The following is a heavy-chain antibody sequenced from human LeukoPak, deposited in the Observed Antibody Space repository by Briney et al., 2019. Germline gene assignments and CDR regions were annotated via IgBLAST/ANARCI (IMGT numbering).Heavy chain of an antibody. J-gene: IGHJ4*02. D-gene: IGHD6-19*01. CDR1: GGTFSSYA. V-gene: IGHV1-69*04. CDR2: IIPILGIA. CDR3: ARGVESGWPQGYYFDY. Sequence: ASVKVSCKASGGTFSSYAISWVRQAPGQGLEWMGRIIPILGIANYAQKFQGRVTITADKSTSTAYMELSSLRSEDTAVYYCARGVESGWPQGYYFDYWGQGTLVTVSS.